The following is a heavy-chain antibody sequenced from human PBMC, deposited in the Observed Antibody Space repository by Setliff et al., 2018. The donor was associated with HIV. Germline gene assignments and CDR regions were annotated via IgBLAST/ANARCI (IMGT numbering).Heavy chain of an antibody. CDR3: ARGANPTYYDFWSGNYMRKYYYYYMDV. CDR1: GRSLSGYY. D-gene: IGHD3-3*01. V-gene: IGHV4-34*01. Sequence: PSETLSLTCAVYGRSLSGYYWSWIRQPPGKGLEWIGEINQSGSTNYNPSLKSRVTISVDTSKNQFSLKLSSVTAADTAVYYCARGANPTYYDFWSGNYMRKYYYYYMDVWGKGTTVTVSS. CDR2: INQSGST. J-gene: IGHJ6*03.